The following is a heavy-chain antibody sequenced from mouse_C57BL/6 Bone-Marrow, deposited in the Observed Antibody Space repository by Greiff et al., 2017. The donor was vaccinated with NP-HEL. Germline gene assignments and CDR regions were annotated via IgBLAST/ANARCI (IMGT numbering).Heavy chain of an antibody. CDR3: ARSPPSYYYGSTPGFAY. J-gene: IGHJ3*01. D-gene: IGHD1-1*01. Sequence: VKLVESGAELMKPGASVKLSCKATGYTFTGYWIEWVKQRPGHGLEWIGEILPGSGSTNYNEKFKGKATFTADTSSNTAYMQLSSLTTEDSAIYYCARSPPSYYYGSTPGFAYWGQGTLVTVSA. CDR2: ILPGSGST. V-gene: IGHV1-9*01. CDR1: GYTFTGYW.